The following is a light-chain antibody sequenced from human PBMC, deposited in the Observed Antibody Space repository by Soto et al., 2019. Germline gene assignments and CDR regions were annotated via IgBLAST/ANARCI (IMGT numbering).Light chain of an antibody. CDR1: QSVSSN. CDR3: QQRNNCPRA. CDR2: DAP. J-gene: IGKJ4*01. V-gene: IGKV3-11*01. Sequence: EIVLTQSPATLSSSPGARATLSCRASQSVSSNLAWYQQKPGQDPRLLIYDAPNRATGIPARFSGSGSGSDFNPAISSLEPEDFAVYYCQQRNNCPRAFGGGTKVEIK.